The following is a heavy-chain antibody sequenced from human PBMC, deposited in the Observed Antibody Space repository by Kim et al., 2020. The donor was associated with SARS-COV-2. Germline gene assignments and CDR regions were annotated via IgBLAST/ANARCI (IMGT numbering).Heavy chain of an antibody. V-gene: IGHV1-18*01. CDR2: ISPYTRNT. J-gene: IGHJ3*01. CDR1: GYTFSKYG. CDR3: ARTYDILTTYYAFDV. D-gene: IGHD3-9*01. Sequence: AAVKVSCKTSGYTFSKYGITWLRQAPGQGLEWMGWISPYTRNTEYSQHFQGRVTMTTASSTTTAHLDLRSLRSDDTAVYFCARTYDILTTYYAFDVWGQG.